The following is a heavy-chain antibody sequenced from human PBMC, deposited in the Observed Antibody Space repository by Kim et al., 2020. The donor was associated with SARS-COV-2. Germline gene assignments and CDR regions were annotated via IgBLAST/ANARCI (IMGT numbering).Heavy chain of an antibody. V-gene: IGHV3-73*01. D-gene: IGHD5-12*01. Sequence: GGSLRLSCAASGFTFSGSAMHWVRQASGKGLEWVGRIRSKANSYATAYAASVKGRFTISRDDSKNTAYLQMNSLKTEDTAVYYCWTSGYDSQAPMGYWGQGTLVTVSS. J-gene: IGHJ4*02. CDR1: GFTFSGSA. CDR3: WTSGYDSQAPMGY. CDR2: IRSKANSYAT.